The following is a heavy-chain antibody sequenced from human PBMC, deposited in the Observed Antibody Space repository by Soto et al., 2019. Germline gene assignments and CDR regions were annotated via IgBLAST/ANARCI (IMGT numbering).Heavy chain of an antibody. V-gene: IGHV1-18*01. D-gene: IGHD6-19*01. J-gene: IGHJ6*02. Sequence: QVQLVQSGAEVKKPGASVKVSCKASGYTFTSYGISGVRQAPGQGLEWMGWISAYNGNTNYAHKLQGRVTMTTDTSKSTAYMELRSLGSDDRGEDYCARDGALAENYSYYCMDVWCQGSTVTVSS. CDR3: ARDGALAENYSYYCMDV. CDR1: GYTFTSYG. CDR2: ISAYNGNT.